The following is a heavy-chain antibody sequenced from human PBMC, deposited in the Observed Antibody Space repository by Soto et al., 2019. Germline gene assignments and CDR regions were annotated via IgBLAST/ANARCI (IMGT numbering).Heavy chain of an antibody. V-gene: IGHV1-8*01. CDR2: MNPNSGNT. D-gene: IGHD2-21*02. CDR1: GYTFTSYG. Sequence: QVQLVQSGAEVKKPGASVKVSCKASGYTFTSYGINWVRQATGQGLEWMGWMNPNSGNTGYAQKFQGRVTMTRNTSISTAYMELSSLRSEDTAVYYCARGRESIVVVTATLLDYWGQGTLDTVSS. J-gene: IGHJ4*02. CDR3: ARGRESIVVVTATLLDY.